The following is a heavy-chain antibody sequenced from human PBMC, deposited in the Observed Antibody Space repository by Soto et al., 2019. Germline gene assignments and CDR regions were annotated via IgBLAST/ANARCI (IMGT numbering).Heavy chain of an antibody. Sequence: SETLSLACTVSGGSISSGGYYWSWIRQHPGKGLEWIGYIYYSGSTYYNPSLKSRVTISVDTSKNQFSLKLSSVTAADTAVYYCARDFYYGSGSFRYPYGMDVWGQGTTVTVSS. V-gene: IGHV4-31*03. J-gene: IGHJ6*02. CDR3: ARDFYYGSGSFRYPYGMDV. CDR2: IYYSGST. CDR1: GGSISSGGYY. D-gene: IGHD3-10*01.